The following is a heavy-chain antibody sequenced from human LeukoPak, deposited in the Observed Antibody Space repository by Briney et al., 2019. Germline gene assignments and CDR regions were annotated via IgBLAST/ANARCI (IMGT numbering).Heavy chain of an antibody. CDR2: IIPIFGTA. J-gene: IGHJ6*02. CDR1: GGTFSSYA. D-gene: IGHD6-13*01. Sequence: SVKVSCKASGGTFSSYAISWVRQAPGQGLEWMGGIIPIFGTANYAQKFQGRVTITADESTSTAYMELSSLRSEDTAVYYCARGDYSSSWSVYYYYYGMDVWGQGTTVTVSS. V-gene: IGHV1-69*13. CDR3: ARGDYSSSWSVYYYYYGMDV.